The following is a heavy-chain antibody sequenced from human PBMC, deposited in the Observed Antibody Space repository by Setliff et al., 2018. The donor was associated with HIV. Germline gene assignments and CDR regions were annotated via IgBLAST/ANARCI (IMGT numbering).Heavy chain of an antibody. Sequence: ASETLSLTCSVSGGSLSSGTYYWGWIRQPPGKGLEWIGSFYYSGNTYYNPSLKSRVTISIDASRNQFSLKLSSVTAADTAVYYCAREPDSIPYDYWGQGTLVTVSS. D-gene: IGHD4-4*01. CDR3: AREPDSIPYDY. V-gene: IGHV4-39*07. CDR1: GGSLSSGTYY. J-gene: IGHJ4*02. CDR2: FYYSGNT.